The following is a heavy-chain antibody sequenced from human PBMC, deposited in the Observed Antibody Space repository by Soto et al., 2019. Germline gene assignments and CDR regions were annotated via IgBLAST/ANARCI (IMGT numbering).Heavy chain of an antibody. Sequence: EVQLLESGGGLVQPGGSLRLSCAASGFTFSSYAMSWVRQAPGKGLECVSAISGSGGSTYYADSVKGRFTISRDNSQNTLYLQMNSLRAEDPAGYYCAKNLAAAGREYSYYYGMDVWGQGTTVTVSS. CDR1: GFTFSSYA. J-gene: IGHJ6*02. CDR3: AKNLAAAGREYSYYYGMDV. CDR2: ISGSGGST. V-gene: IGHV3-23*01. D-gene: IGHD6-13*01.